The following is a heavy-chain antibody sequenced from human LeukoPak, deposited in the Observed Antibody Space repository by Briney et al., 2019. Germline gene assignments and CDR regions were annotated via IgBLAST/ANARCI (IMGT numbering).Heavy chain of an antibody. V-gene: IGHV3-66*01. Sequence: GGSLRLSCAASGFTVSSNYMSWVRQAPGKGLEWVSVIYSGGSTYYADSVKGRFTIPRDNSKNTLYLQMNSLRAEDTAVYYCARAPGGAAAKYYFDYWGQGTLVTVSS. CDR3: ARAPGGAAAKYYFDY. D-gene: IGHD2-2*01. CDR2: IYSGGST. J-gene: IGHJ4*02. CDR1: GFTVSSNY.